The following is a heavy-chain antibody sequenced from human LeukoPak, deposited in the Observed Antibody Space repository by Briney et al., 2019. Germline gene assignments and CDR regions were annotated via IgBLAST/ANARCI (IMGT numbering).Heavy chain of an antibody. V-gene: IGHV3-23*01. Sequence: GGSLRLSCAASGFTFSSYAMSWVRQAPGKGLEWVSAISGSGGSTYYADSVKGRFTISRDNSKNTLYLQMNSLRAEDTAVYYCAKGTPAARSWFAAFDIWGQGTMVTVSS. CDR1: GFTFSSYA. D-gene: IGHD6-6*01. CDR3: AKGTPAARSWFAAFDI. J-gene: IGHJ3*02. CDR2: ISGSGGST.